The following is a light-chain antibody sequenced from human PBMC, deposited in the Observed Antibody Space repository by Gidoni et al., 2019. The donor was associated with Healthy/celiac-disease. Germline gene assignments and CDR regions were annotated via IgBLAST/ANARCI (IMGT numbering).Light chain of an antibody. Sequence: EIVLTQSPGTLSLSPGERATRSCRASQSVSSSYLAWYQQKPGQAPRLLIYGASRRATGIPDRFSGSGSGTDFTLTISRLEPEDFAVYYCQQYGSSPPVTFGQGTKVEIK. CDR1: QSVSSSY. CDR3: QQYGSSPPVT. J-gene: IGKJ1*01. V-gene: IGKV3-20*01. CDR2: GAS.